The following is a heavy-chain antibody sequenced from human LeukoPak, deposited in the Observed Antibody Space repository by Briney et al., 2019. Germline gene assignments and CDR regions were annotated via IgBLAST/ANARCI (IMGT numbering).Heavy chain of an antibody. CDR3: ARRMITFGGVVVIPNAFDY. J-gene: IGHJ4*02. Sequence: SETLSLTCAVYGGSFSGYYWTWIRQPPGKGLEWIGEINHSGTTNYNPSLKSRVTISIDTSKNHFSLRLSSVTAADTAVYYCARRMITFGGVVVIPNAFDYWSQGTLVTVSS. D-gene: IGHD3-16*02. V-gene: IGHV4-34*01. CDR1: GGSFSGYY. CDR2: INHSGTT.